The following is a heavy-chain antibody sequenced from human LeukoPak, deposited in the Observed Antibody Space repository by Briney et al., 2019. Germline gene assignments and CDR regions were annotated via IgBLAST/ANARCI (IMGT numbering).Heavy chain of an antibody. CDR3: ARGYSGYDIHAFDI. Sequence: PGGSLRLSCAASGFTFDHYAMSWIRQAPGKGLEWVSYISSSGSTIYYADSVKGRFTISRDNAKNSLYLQMNSLRAEDTAVYYCARGYSGYDIHAFDIWGQGTMVTVSS. CDR1: GFTFDHYA. CDR2: ISSSGSTI. V-gene: IGHV3-11*01. D-gene: IGHD5-12*01. J-gene: IGHJ3*02.